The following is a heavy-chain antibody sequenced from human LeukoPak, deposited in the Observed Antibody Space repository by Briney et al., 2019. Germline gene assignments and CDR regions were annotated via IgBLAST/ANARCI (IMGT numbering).Heavy chain of an antibody. D-gene: IGHD3/OR15-3a*01. V-gene: IGHV3-30*18. CDR1: GFTFSSNA. Sequence: QPGRSLRLSCAASGFTFSSNAIHWVRQAPGKGLEWVAMILSDGNNDYYADSVKGRFTISRDNSKNTLYLQMNSLSPEDTAVYYCAKDFQGRWTIDYWGQGTLVTVSP. J-gene: IGHJ4*02. CDR3: AKDFQGRWTIDY. CDR2: ILSDGNND.